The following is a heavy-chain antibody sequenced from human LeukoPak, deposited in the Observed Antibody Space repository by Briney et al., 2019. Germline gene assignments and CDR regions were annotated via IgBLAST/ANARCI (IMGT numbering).Heavy chain of an antibody. CDR2: ISSSSSTI. D-gene: IGHD4-23*01. Sequence: GGSLRLSCAASGFTFSSYSMNWVRQAPGKGLEWVSYISSSSSTIYYADSLKGRFTISRDNAKNSLYLQMNSLRAEDTALYYCAREHDYGGNFLDYWGQGALVTVSS. J-gene: IGHJ4*02. V-gene: IGHV3-48*01. CDR3: AREHDYGGNFLDY. CDR1: GFTFSSYS.